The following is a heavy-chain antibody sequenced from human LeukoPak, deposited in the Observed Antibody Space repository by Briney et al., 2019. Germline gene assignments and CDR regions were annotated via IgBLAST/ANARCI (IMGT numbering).Heavy chain of an antibody. CDR1: GYTFSGYY. CDR2: INPSSGGT. Sequence: ASVKVSCKASGYTFSGYYMNWVRQAPGQGLEWMGWINPSSGGTNSAVKFQGRVTMTRDTSISTAYMELSRLRFDDTAVYYCASGSSYDSSGRGFDYWGQGTLVTVSS. CDR3: ASGSSYDSSGRGFDY. V-gene: IGHV1-2*02. J-gene: IGHJ4*02. D-gene: IGHD3-22*01.